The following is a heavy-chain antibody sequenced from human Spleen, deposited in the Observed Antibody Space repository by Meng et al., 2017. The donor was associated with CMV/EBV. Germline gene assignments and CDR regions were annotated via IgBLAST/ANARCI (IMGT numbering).Heavy chain of an antibody. D-gene: IGHD5-12*01. CDR2: VIPISGSP. CDR3: ATDKQQLAYFFDY. CDR1: GGILSNYA. Sequence: CKGSGGILSNYAVSWVRQAPGQGLEWLGGVIPISGSPHYPQKFQGRVTMTTDESTGTAYMELSGLTSEDTAVYYCATDKQQLAYFFDYWGQGTLVTVSS. J-gene: IGHJ4*02. V-gene: IGHV1-69*05.